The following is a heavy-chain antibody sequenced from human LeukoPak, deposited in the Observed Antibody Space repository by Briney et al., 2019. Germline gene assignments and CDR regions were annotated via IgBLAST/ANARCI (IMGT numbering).Heavy chain of an antibody. Sequence: AGGSLRLSCVASGFIFDDYGMSWVRQAPGKGLEWVSGINWNGGSTDYADSVKGRFTISRDNAKNSLYLQMNSLRAEGTALYYCARDLVWFGEPKGYYNYMDVWGKGTTVTVSS. CDR2: INWNGGST. CDR1: GFIFDDYG. D-gene: IGHD3-10*01. CDR3: ARDLVWFGEPKGYYNYMDV. V-gene: IGHV3-20*04. J-gene: IGHJ6*03.